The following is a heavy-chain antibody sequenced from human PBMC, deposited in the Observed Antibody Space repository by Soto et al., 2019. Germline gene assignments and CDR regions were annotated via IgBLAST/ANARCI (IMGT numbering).Heavy chain of an antibody. CDR2: IIPIFGTA. CDR3: ASHSGSSPEGRYYYGMDV. D-gene: IGHD1-26*01. V-gene: IGHV1-69*12. CDR1: GGTFSSYA. Sequence: QVQLVQSGAEVKKPGSSVKVSCKASGGTFSSYAISWVRQAPGQGLEWMGGIIPIFGTADYAQKFQGRVTITADGSTSTAYMELSSLRSEDTAVYYCASHSGSSPEGRYYYGMDVWGQGTTVTVSS. J-gene: IGHJ6*02.